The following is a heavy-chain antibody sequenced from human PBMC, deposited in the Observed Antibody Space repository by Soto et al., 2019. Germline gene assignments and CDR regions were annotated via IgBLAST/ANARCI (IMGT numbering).Heavy chain of an antibody. D-gene: IGHD2-2*01. CDR3: ARGTSHVVPAARSGRVPRYYYYMDV. CDR2: INHSGST. Sequence: SETLSLTCAVYGGSFSGYYWSWIRQPPGKGLEWIGEINHSGSTNYNPSLKSRVTISVDTSKNQFSLKLSSVTAADTAVYYCARGTSHVVPAARSGRVPRYYYYMDVWGKGTTVTVSS. V-gene: IGHV4-34*01. CDR1: GGSFSGYY. J-gene: IGHJ6*03.